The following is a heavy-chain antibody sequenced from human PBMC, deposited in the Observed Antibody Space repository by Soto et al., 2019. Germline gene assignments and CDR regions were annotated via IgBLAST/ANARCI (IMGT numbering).Heavy chain of an antibody. Sequence: EVQLLESGGDLVQPGGSLRLSCTASGFTFTTYAMSWVRQAPGKGLEWVSAISSSGGSIFYADSVKGRFTVSRDNSKNTLYLQLSSLRAEDTAVYYCARTSIVASNSADWGRGTLSPSPQ. CDR3: ARTSIVASNSAD. J-gene: IGHJ4*02. V-gene: IGHV3-23*01. CDR1: GFTFTTYA. CDR2: ISSSGGSI. D-gene: IGHD4-4*01.